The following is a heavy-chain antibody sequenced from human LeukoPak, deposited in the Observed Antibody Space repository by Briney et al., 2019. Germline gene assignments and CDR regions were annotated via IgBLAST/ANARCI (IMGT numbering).Heavy chain of an antibody. J-gene: IGHJ1*01. D-gene: IGHD5-12*01. V-gene: IGHV1-2*02. CDR3: AREYSASEH. CDR1: GYNFVGYY. CDR2: IDPYTGNT. Sequence: ASVKVSCKASGYNFVGYYLHWVRQAPGQVLEWMAWIDPYTGNTHYAQKLQGRITVTRDTSLSTTYMELNWLTSDDTALYYCAREYSASEHWGQGTLVTVSS.